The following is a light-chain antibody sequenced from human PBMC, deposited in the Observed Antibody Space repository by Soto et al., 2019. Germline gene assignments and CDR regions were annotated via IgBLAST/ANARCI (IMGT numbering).Light chain of an antibody. V-gene: IGLV2-8*01. J-gene: IGLJ1*01. CDR3: SSYAGSNIWV. CDR2: EVS. Sequence: QSAPTQPPSASGSPGQSVTISCTGTSSDVGGYNYVSWYQQHPGKAPKLMIYEVSKRPSGVPDRFSGSKSGNTASLTVSGLQAEDEADYYCSSYAGSNIWVFGTGTKLTVL. CDR1: SSDVGGYNY.